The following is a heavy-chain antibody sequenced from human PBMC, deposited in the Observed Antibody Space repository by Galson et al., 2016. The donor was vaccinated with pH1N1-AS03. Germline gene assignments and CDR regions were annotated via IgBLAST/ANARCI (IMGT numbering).Heavy chain of an antibody. CDR3: ARDVLPYSLGLDV. V-gene: IGHV4-4*02. Sequence: SETLSLTCAVSGDSISTSNWWSWVRQPPGKGLEWIGEVSHAGRTNYSPSLKSRVTISLDKSKNQFTLQVTSVTAADTAVYYCARDVLPYSLGLDVWGQGTTVTVSS. CDR1: GDSISTSNW. D-gene: IGHD5-18*01. CDR2: VSHAGRT. J-gene: IGHJ6*02.